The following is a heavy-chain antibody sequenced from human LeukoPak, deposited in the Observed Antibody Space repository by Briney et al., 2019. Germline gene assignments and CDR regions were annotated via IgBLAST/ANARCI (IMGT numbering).Heavy chain of an antibody. CDR2: ISGSGGST. CDR1: GFTFSSYA. CDR3: ARDIGSPPSTVTGWFDP. J-gene: IGHJ5*02. Sequence: GGSLRLSCAASGFTFSSYAMSWVRQAPGKGLEWVSAISGSGGSTYYADSVKGRFTISRDNSKNTLYLQMNSLRAEDTAVYYCARDIGSPPSTVTGWFDPWGQGTLVTVSS. V-gene: IGHV3-23*01. D-gene: IGHD4-17*01.